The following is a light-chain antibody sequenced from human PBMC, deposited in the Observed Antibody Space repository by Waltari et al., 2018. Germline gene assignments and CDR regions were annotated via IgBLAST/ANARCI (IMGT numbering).Light chain of an antibody. Sequence: QSVLTQPPSASGTPGQRVIISCSGSSSNIGSNAVNWYQLLPGTAPKLLVDSENQRASGVPDRLSGSKSGTSASLAISGLQSADEADYYCVAWDDRLNARVFGTGTKVTVL. J-gene: IGLJ1*01. CDR3: VAWDDRLNARV. CDR1: SSNIGSNA. V-gene: IGLV1-44*01. CDR2: SEN.